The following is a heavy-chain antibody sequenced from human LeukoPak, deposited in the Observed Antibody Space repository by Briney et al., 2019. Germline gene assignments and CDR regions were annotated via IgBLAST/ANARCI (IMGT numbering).Heavy chain of an antibody. CDR1: GGSISSYH. Sequence: PSQTLSLTCTVSGGSISSYHWSWIRQPPGKGLEWVGYIYYTGSTSYNPSLKSRVTISLDTSNNQFSLRLSSVTAADTAIYHCARDRGSLSGVFDTWGQGTMVTVSS. V-gene: IGHV4-59*01. CDR2: IYYTGST. J-gene: IGHJ3*02. D-gene: IGHD5-12*01. CDR3: ARDRGSLSGVFDT.